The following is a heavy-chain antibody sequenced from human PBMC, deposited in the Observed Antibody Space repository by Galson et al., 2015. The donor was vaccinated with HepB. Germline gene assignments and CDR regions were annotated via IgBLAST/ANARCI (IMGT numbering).Heavy chain of an antibody. D-gene: IGHD5-24*01. CDR3: ATTIVEMATTNYDY. CDR2: FDPEDGET. CDR1: GYTLTELS. V-gene: IGHV1-24*01. Sequence: SVKVSCKVSGYTLTELSMHWVRQAPGKGLEWMGGFDPEDGETIYAQKFQGRVTMTEDTSTDTAYVELSSLRSEDTAVYYCATTIVEMATTNYDYWGQGTLVTVSS. J-gene: IGHJ4*02.